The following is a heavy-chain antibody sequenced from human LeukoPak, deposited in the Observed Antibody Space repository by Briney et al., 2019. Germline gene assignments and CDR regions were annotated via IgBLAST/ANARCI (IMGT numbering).Heavy chain of an antibody. J-gene: IGHJ6*03. CDR3: AREPRYYYGSGSHSRYYYMDV. Sequence: SVNVSCKASGGTFSSYAISWVRQAPGQGLEWMGGIIPIFGTANYAQMFQGRVTITADESTSTAYMELSSLRFEDTAVYYCAREPRYYYGSGSHSRYYYMDVWGKGTTVTVSS. CDR1: GGTFSSYA. D-gene: IGHD3-10*01. V-gene: IGHV1-69*13. CDR2: IIPIFGTA.